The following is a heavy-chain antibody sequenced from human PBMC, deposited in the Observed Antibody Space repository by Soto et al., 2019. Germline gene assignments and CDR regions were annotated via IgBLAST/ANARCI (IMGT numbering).Heavy chain of an antibody. Sequence: QVQLVESGGGVVQPGRSLRLSCAASGFTFSNYGIHWVRQAPGKGLEWVALISYDGTNEYYVDALKGRFTISRDNSKNTLYLQMNSLRAEDTAVYYCEKDMLLGVRGHYVMDVWGQGTTVTVSS. V-gene: IGHV3-30*18. CDR3: EKDMLLGVRGHYVMDV. CDR2: ISYDGTNE. D-gene: IGHD3-10*01. CDR1: GFTFSNYG. J-gene: IGHJ6*02.